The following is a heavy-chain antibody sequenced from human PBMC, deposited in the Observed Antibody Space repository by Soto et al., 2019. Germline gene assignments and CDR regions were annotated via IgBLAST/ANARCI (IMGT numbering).Heavy chain of an antibody. J-gene: IGHJ5*02. CDR2: INSRNGDT. V-gene: IGHV1-2*02. CDR1: GYTFSAHY. Sequence: ASVKVSCKASGYTFSAHYIHWVRQAPGQGLQWTGWINSRNGDTKYARDFQGSVTLTRDTSINTAYMELRSQTSDDTAIYYCARGTGSSWFDLWGQGTLVTVSS. CDR3: ARGTGSSWFDL. D-gene: IGHD3-10*01.